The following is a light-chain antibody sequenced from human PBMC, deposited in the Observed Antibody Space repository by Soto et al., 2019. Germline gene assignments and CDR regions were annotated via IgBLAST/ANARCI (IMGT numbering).Light chain of an antibody. V-gene: IGLV2-14*01. CDR2: DVS. Sequence: QSALTQPASVSGSPGQSITLSCTGTNSDVGGYNFVSWYQQHPGKAPKLMIYDVSNRPSGVSNRFSGSKSGNTASLTISGLQTEDEADYYCSSYTSISTLVFGGGTKVTVL. J-gene: IGLJ2*01. CDR3: SSYTSISTLV. CDR1: NSDVGGYNF.